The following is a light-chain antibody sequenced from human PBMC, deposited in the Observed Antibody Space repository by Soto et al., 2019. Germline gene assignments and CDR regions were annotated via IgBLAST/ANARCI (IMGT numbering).Light chain of an antibody. CDR3: QQYDNLPLT. J-gene: IGKJ3*01. Sequence: DIQMTQSPSSLSASVGDRVTITCQASQDITNSLNWYQQKPGKAPQVLIYDASILETGVPSRFSGSGSGTDFTFTISSLQPEDVATSYCQQYDNLPLTFGPGTTVDIE. V-gene: IGKV1-33*01. CDR2: DAS. CDR1: QDITNS.